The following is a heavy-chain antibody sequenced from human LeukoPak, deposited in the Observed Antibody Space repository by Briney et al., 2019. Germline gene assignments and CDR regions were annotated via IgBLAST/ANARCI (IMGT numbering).Heavy chain of an antibody. CDR2: ISGRGGST. V-gene: IGHV3-23*01. J-gene: IGHJ4*02. Sequence: GGSLRLSCAASGFTFNSYAMSWARQAPGKGLEWVSGISGRGGSTYYADSVKGRFTISRDSSKNTLYLQMNSLRAEDTAVYYCAKHYYGSGSHYYFDYWGQGTLVTVSS. D-gene: IGHD3-10*01. CDR3: AKHYYGSGSHYYFDY. CDR1: GFTFNSYA.